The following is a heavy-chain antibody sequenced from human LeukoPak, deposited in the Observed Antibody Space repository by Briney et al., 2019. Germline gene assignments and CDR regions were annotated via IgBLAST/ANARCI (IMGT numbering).Heavy chain of an antibody. CDR1: GGSFSGYY. V-gene: IGHV4-34*01. Sequence: SETLSLTCAVYGGSFSGYYWSWIRQPPGKGLEWIGEINHSGSTNYNPSLKSRVTMSVDTSKNQFSLKLSSVTAADTAVYYCARDRSYYDFWTAQTLLHNWLDPWGQGTLVTVSS. CDR2: INHSGST. D-gene: IGHD3-3*01. CDR3: ARDRSYYDFWTAQTLLHNWLDP. J-gene: IGHJ5*02.